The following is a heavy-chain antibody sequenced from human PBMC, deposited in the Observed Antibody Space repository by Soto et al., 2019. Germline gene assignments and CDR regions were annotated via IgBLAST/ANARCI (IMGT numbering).Heavy chain of an antibody. Sequence: ASVKVSCKASGGTFSSYAISWVRQAPGQGLEWMGGIIPIFGTANYAQKFQGRVTITADESTSTAYMELSSLRSEDTAVYYCGRDRGTMVRGTHWFDPWGQGTLVTVSS. CDR1: GGTFSSYA. J-gene: IGHJ5*02. V-gene: IGHV1-69*13. D-gene: IGHD3-10*01. CDR3: GRDRGTMVRGTHWFDP. CDR2: IIPIFGTA.